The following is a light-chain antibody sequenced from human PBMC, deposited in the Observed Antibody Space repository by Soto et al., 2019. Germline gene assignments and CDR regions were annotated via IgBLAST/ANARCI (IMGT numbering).Light chain of an antibody. Sequence: DIQMTQSPSSLSASVRDRVTITCRASQSISSSLNWYQQKPGKAPKLLIYAASSLQSGVPSRFSGSGSGTDFTLTISSLRPEDFATYYCQQSYSTPPTFGQGTKVEIK. J-gene: IGKJ1*01. CDR2: AAS. V-gene: IGKV1-39*01. CDR1: QSISSS. CDR3: QQSYSTPPT.